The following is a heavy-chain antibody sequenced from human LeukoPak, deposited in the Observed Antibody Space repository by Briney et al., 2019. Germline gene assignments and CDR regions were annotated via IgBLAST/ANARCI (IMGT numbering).Heavy chain of an antibody. V-gene: IGHV4-59*08. Sequence: PSETLSLTCTVSGGSISSYYWSWIRQPPGKGLEWIGYIYYSGSTNYNPSLKSRVTISVDTSKNQFSLKLSSVTAADTAVYYCARMSYYDILTGQSFDYWGQGTLVTVSS. J-gene: IGHJ4*02. CDR2: IYYSGST. D-gene: IGHD3-9*01. CDR1: GGSISSYY. CDR3: ARMSYYDILTGQSFDY.